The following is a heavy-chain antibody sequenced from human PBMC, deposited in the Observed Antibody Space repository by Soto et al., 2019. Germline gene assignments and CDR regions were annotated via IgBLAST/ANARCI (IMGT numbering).Heavy chain of an antibody. J-gene: IGHJ6*02. V-gene: IGHV1-69*02. Sequence: QVQLVQSGAEVKKPGSSVKVSCKASGGTFSSYTISWVRQAPGQGLEWLGRIIPILGIANYAQKFQGRVTINADKATSTADMGRSSLRSEDTAVYYCARVLSVPRVVGMDVWGQGTTVTVSS. D-gene: IGHD3-3*01. CDR2: IIPILGIA. CDR3: ARVLSVPRVVGMDV. CDR1: GGTFSSYT.